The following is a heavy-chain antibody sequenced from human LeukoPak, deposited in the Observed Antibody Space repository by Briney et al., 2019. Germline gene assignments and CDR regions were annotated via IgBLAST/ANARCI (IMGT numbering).Heavy chain of an antibody. CDR1: GFTFSSYA. Sequence: GGSLRLSCAASGFTFSSYAMSWVRQAPGKGLEWVSAISGSGGSTYYADSVKGRFTISRDNSKNTLYLQMNSLRAEDTAVYYCAKDSGSGSYYLSGYYYYGMDVWGQGTTVTVSS. CDR3: AKDSGSGSYYLSGYYYYGMDV. J-gene: IGHJ6*02. D-gene: IGHD3-10*01. CDR2: ISGSGGST. V-gene: IGHV3-23*01.